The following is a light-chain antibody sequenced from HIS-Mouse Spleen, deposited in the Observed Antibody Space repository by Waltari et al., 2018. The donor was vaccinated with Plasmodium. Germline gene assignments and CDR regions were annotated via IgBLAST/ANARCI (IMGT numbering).Light chain of an antibody. V-gene: IGKV1-39*01. CDR1: QSISSY. J-gene: IGKJ4*01. Sequence: DIQLTQSPSSLSASVGDRVTITCRASQSISSYLNWYQQKPGKAPKPRIYAASSLQSGVPSRFSGSGSGTDFTLTISSLQPEDFATYYCQQSYSTPPTFGGGTKVEIK. CDR3: QQSYSTPPT. CDR2: AAS.